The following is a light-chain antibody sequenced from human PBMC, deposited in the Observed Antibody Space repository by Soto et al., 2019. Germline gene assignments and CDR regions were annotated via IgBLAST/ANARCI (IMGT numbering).Light chain of an antibody. CDR1: QSVSSTY. V-gene: IGKV3-20*01. Sequence: EVVLTQSPGTLSLSPGERATLSCRASQSVSSTYLAWYRQKPGQAPRLLIYGTSSRATGIPDRFSGSGSGTDFTLTINRLEPEDFAVYYCQQDGYSPWTFGQGTKVEIK. J-gene: IGKJ1*01. CDR3: QQDGYSPWT. CDR2: GTS.